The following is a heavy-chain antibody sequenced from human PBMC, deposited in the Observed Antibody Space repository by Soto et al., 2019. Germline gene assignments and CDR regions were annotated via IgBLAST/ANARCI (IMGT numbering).Heavy chain of an antibody. Sequence: EVQLLESGGGLVQPGGSLRLSCAASGFTFSSYAMSWVRQAPGKGLEWVSAISGSGGSTYYADSVKGRFTISRDNSKNTLYRQMNSLRAEDTAVYYCAKSKGYSYGLIDYWGQGTLVTVSS. V-gene: IGHV3-23*01. J-gene: IGHJ4*02. CDR1: GFTFSSYA. CDR3: AKSKGYSYGLIDY. D-gene: IGHD5-18*01. CDR2: ISGSGGST.